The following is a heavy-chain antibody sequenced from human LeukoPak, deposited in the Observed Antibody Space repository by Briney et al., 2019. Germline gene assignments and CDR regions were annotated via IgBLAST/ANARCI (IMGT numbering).Heavy chain of an antibody. CDR3: AREIGYSYGRYYYYYMDV. J-gene: IGHJ6*03. V-gene: IGHV3-7*01. CDR2: IKQDGSEK. Sequence: PGGSLRLSCAASVFTFSSYWKSWVRQAPGRGREWVFHIKQDGSEKYYMDSVRGGFTMSRDNANNSLYLQMNSLRAEDTAVYYCAREIGYSYGRYYYYYMDVWGKGTTVTVSS. CDR1: VFTFSSYW. D-gene: IGHD5-18*01.